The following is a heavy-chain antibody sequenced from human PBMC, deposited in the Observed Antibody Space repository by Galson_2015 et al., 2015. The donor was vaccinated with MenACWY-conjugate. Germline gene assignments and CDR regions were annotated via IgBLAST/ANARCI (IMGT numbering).Heavy chain of an antibody. J-gene: IGHJ6*02. V-gene: IGHV5-51*01. Sequence: PGKGLEWMGLISPGDSNTRYSPAFHGQVTISADKSISTAYLQLHSLQASDTAMYYCARHPPGGRGMDVWGQGTTVTVSS. CDR2: ISPGDSNT. CDR3: ARHPPGGRGMDV. D-gene: IGHD1-26*01.